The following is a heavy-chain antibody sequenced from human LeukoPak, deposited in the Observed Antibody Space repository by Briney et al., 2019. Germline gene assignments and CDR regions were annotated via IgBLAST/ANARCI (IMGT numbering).Heavy chain of an antibody. CDR2: IYPGDSDT. CDR1: GYSFTNYW. D-gene: IGHD2-2*02. J-gene: IGHJ4*02. CDR3: ARQEVLYHFAY. Sequence: GESLKISCKGSGYSFTNYWIGWVRQMPGKSLEWMGIIYPGDSDTTYSPSFQGQVTISADKSISTAYLPWSSLKASDTAMYYCARQEVLYHFAYWGQGTLVTVSS. V-gene: IGHV5-51*01.